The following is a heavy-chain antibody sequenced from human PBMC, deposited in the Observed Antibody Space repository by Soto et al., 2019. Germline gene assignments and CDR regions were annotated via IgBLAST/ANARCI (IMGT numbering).Heavy chain of an antibody. J-gene: IGHJ6*02. Sequence: EVQLLESGGGLVQPGGSLRLSCAASGFTFSSYAMSWVRQAPGKGLEWVSAISGSGGSTYYADSVKGRFTISRVNSKNTLYLQMNSLRAEDTAVYYCVLPVYANYYYGMDVWGQGTTVTVSS. CDR2: ISGSGGST. CDR1: GFTFSSYA. V-gene: IGHV3-23*01. CDR3: VLPVYANYYYGMDV. D-gene: IGHD2-8*01.